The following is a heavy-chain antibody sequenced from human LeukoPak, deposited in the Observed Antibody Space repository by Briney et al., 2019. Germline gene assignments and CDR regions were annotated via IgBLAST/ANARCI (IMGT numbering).Heavy chain of an antibody. Sequence: ASVKVSCKASGYTFTSYDINWVRQATGQGLEWMGWMNPNSGNTGYAQKFQGRVTMTRNTSISTAYMELSSLRSEDTAVYYCARGQWELLGDYYGMDVWGQGTTVTLSS. CDR2: MNPNSGNT. J-gene: IGHJ6*02. CDR3: ARGQWELLGDYYGMDV. V-gene: IGHV1-8*01. D-gene: IGHD1-26*01. CDR1: GYTFTSYD.